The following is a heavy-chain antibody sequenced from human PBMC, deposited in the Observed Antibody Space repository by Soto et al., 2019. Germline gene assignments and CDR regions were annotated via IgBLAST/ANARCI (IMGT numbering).Heavy chain of an antibody. CDR1: GFTFSSYA. V-gene: IGHV3-23*01. CDR3: ARDRVVVAATRELDAFDI. CDR2: ISGSGGST. D-gene: IGHD2-15*01. Sequence: GGSLRLSCAASGFTFSSYAMSWVRQAPGKGLEWASAISGSGGSTYYADSVKGRFTISRDNSKNTLYLQMNSLRAEDTAVYYCARDRVVVAATRELDAFDIWGQGTMVTVSS. J-gene: IGHJ3*02.